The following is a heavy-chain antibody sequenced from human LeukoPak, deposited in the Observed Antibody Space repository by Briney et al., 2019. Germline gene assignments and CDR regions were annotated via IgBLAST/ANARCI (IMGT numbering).Heavy chain of an antibody. V-gene: IGHV1-2*02. CDR2: INPNSGGA. Sequence: ASVKVSCKASGYTFTGYYMHWVRQAPGQGLEWMGWINPNSGGANYAQKFQGRVTMTRDTSISTGYMELSSLRYDDTAVYYCARSADYSNQHNDYWGQGTLVTVSS. CDR1: GYTFTGYY. J-gene: IGHJ4*02. D-gene: IGHD4-11*01. CDR3: ARSADYSNQHNDY.